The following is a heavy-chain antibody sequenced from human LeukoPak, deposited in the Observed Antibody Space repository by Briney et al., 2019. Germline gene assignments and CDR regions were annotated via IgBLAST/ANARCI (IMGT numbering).Heavy chain of an antibody. Sequence: GGSLRLSCAASGFTFSSYSMSWVRQAPGKGLEWISYISSSSSTIYYADSVKGRFTISRDNAKNSLYLQMNSLRDEDTAVYYCGRVGNIVEVPAPIDRFSALNIGGKGTMVTVSS. V-gene: IGHV3-48*02. CDR1: GFTFSSYS. D-gene: IGHD2-2*01. J-gene: IGHJ3*02. CDR3: GRVGNIVEVPAPIDRFSALNI. CDR2: ISSSSSTI.